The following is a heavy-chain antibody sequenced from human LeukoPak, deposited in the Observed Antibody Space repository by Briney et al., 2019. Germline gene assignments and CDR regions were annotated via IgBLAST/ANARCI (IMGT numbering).Heavy chain of an antibody. J-gene: IGHJ5*02. D-gene: IGHD3-10*01. CDR3: ARERHGRGSGSYYVEYNWFDP. CDR2: TSSSDAGT. CDR1: GFPLSSHA. V-gene: IGHV3-23*01. Sequence: RAGGSLRLSCAASGFPLSSHAMSWVRQAPGKGLEWVSATSSSDAGTYYADSVRGRFTISRDNSKNTLYLQMNSLRAEDAAVYYCARERHGRGSGSYYVEYNWFDPWGQGTLVTVSS.